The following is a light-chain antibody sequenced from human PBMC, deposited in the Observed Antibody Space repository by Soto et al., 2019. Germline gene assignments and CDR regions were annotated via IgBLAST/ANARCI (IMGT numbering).Light chain of an antibody. CDR2: AAS. CDR1: QSISSY. CDR3: QQSYSTPVT. J-gene: IGKJ5*01. Sequence: EIQVTQSPSSLSASVGDRVTITCRASQSISSYLNWYQQKPGKAPKLLIYAASSLQSGVPSRFSGGGSGTDFTLTISSLQPEDFATYYCQQSYSTPVTFGQGTRLEIK. V-gene: IGKV1-39*01.